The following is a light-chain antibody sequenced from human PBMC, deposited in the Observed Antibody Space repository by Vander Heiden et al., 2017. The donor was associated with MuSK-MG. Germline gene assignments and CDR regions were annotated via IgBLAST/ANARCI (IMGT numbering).Light chain of an antibody. CDR3: QQYGTSPTWT. J-gene: IGKJ1*01. V-gene: IGKV3-20*01. Sequence: IVLTPSPGTLSLSPGERATLSCRASQSVSSRYLAWYQQKPGQAPRLLIYGASSRATGIPDRFSGSGSGTDFTLTISRLEPEDFAVYYCQQYGTSPTWTFGQGTKVEIK. CDR1: QSVSSRY. CDR2: GAS.